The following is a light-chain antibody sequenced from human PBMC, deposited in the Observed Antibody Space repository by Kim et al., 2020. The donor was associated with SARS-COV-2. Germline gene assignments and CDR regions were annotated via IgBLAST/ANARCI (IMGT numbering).Light chain of an antibody. Sequence: PGQQVPISGTGSRSKIGNNDVSWYQQLQGTAPKLLIYDNNKRPSGMPNRFSGSKSGTSANLGITGLQTGDEADYYCGTWDSSLWVFGGGTQLTVL. CDR1: RSKIGNND. CDR2: DNN. J-gene: IGLJ3*02. V-gene: IGLV1-51*01. CDR3: GTWDSSLWV.